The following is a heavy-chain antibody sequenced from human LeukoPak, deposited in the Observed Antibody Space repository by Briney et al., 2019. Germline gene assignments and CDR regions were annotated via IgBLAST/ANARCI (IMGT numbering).Heavy chain of an antibody. V-gene: IGHV1-18*01. Sequence: ASVKVSCKASGYTFTSYGISWVRQAPGQGLEWMGWISAYNGNTNYAQKLQGRVTMTTDTSTSTAYMELRSLRSDDTAVYYCARDSIAAAVGLFDYWGQGTLVTVSS. CDR3: ARDSIAAAVGLFDY. J-gene: IGHJ4*02. CDR1: GYTFTSYG. CDR2: ISAYNGNT. D-gene: IGHD6-13*01.